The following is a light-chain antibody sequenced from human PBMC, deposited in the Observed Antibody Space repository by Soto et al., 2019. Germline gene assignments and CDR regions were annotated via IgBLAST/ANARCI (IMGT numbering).Light chain of an antibody. Sequence: ETVLTQSPGTLSLSPGEIAKLYCMSSQRVIDSQLAWYQQKPGQAPRLLIYGVSSRATGIPARFIGSGSGTDFTLTISRLEPEDFAIYYCQQYVQSLWTCGQGTKGDIK. J-gene: IGKJ1*01. CDR1: QRVIDSQ. CDR2: GVS. V-gene: IGKV3-20*01. CDR3: QQYVQSLWT.